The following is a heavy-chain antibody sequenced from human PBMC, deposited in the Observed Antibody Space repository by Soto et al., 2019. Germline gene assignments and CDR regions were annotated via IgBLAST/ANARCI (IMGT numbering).Heavy chain of an antibody. D-gene: IGHD1-1*01. V-gene: IGHV6-1*01. CDR2: TYYRSKWYN. CDR3: AVEVREDDAFDI. J-gene: IGHJ3*02. CDR1: GDSVSSLSAA. Sequence: SQSLSLTCAISGDSVSSLSAAWNWIRQSPSRGLEWLGRTYYRSKWYNDYAVSVKSRITINPDTSKNQFFLQLNSVTPEDTAVYYCAVEVREDDAFDIWGQGTMVTVSS.